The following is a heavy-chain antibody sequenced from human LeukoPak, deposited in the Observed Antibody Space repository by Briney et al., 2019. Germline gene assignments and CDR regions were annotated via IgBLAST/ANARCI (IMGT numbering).Heavy chain of an antibody. CDR2: IHPDGRSER. J-gene: IGHJ4*02. V-gene: IGHV3-7*01. Sequence: GGSLRLSCAASGFTFSDYFMTWVRQAPGGGLEWLANIHPDGRSERNYVDSVKGRFTISRDNAQNSLFLQINGLRVEDTAVYYCGRAGASWGPRWYYDFRGQGTLVTVSP. D-gene: IGHD2-2*01. CDR1: GFTFSDYF. CDR3: GRAGASWGPRWYYDF.